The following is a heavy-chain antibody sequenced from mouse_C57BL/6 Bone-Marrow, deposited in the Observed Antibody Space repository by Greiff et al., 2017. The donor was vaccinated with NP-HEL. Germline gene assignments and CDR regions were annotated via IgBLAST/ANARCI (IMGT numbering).Heavy chain of an antibody. Sequence: DVHLVESGGDLVKPGGSLKLSCAASGFTFSSYGMSWVRQTPDKRLEWVATISSGGSYTYYPDSVKGRCTISRDNAKNTLYLQMSSLKSEDTAMYFCARQDGSNYFDYWGQGTTLTVSS. D-gene: IGHD2-3*01. CDR1: GFTFSSYG. CDR2: ISSGGSYT. V-gene: IGHV5-6*01. J-gene: IGHJ2*01. CDR3: ARQDGSNYFDY.